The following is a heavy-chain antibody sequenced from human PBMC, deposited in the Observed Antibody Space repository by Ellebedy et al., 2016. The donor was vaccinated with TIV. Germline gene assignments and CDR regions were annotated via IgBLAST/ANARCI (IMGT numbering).Heavy chain of an antibody. V-gene: IGHV3-23*01. J-gene: IGHJ4*02. CDR2: ISGDASRT. Sequence: GESLKISXAASGFTFGTYATSWVRQAPGKGLEWVSAISGDASRTYYVDSVKGRFAMSRDDSKNTLYLQMNSLRAEDTAVYYCATEKGRATRTHFDSWGQGTLVTVSS. D-gene: IGHD1-26*01. CDR3: ATEKGRATRTHFDS. CDR1: GFTFGTYA.